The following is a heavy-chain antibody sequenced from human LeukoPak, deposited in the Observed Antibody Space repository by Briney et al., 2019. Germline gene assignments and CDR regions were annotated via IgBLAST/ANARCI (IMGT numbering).Heavy chain of an antibody. D-gene: IGHD6-19*01. Sequence: ASVKVSCKASGGTFSSYAISWVRQAPGQGLEWMGRIIPIFGIANYAQKFQGRVTITADKSTSTAYMELSSLRSEDTAVYYCARGNSYSSGWYGDYWGQGTLVTVSS. CDR2: IIPIFGIA. V-gene: IGHV1-69*04. CDR1: GGTFSSYA. CDR3: ARGNSYSSGWYGDY. J-gene: IGHJ4*02.